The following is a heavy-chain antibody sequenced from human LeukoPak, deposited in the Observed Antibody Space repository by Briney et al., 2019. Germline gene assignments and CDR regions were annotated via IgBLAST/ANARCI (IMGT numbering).Heavy chain of an antibody. V-gene: IGHV3-30-3*01. Sequence: GRSLRLSCAASGFTFSSSAMHWVRQAPDKGLEWVAVISYDGSNKYYADSVRGRFTISRDTAKNSLSLQMNSLRADDTAVYYCAHLSRLGELLGSWGQGTLVTVSS. D-gene: IGHD3-16*01. CDR2: ISYDGSNK. J-gene: IGHJ4*02. CDR1: GFTFSSSA. CDR3: AHLSRLGELLGS.